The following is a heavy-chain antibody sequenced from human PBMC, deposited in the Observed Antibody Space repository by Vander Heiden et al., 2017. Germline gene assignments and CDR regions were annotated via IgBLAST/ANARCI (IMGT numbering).Heavy chain of an antibody. CDR3: AHPYSGNYYYFDY. Sequence: QITLKATGPTLVTPTQTLTLICTFPGCSLRTSEVRGDWIRRPPVMALGWLALIYWNDDKHYSPSLKSRLTITKHTSKNQVVLTMTNMDPVDTATYYCAHPYSGNYYYFDYWGQGTLVTVSS. V-gene: IGHV2-5*01. D-gene: IGHD1-26*01. J-gene: IGHJ4*02. CDR1: GCSLRTSEVR. CDR2: IYWNDDK.